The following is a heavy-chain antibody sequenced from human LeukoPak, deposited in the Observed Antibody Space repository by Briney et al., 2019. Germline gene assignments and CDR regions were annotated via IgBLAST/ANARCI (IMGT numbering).Heavy chain of an antibody. CDR1: GFTFRNHW. CDR3: ARDQRVTGRPDIDY. D-gene: IGHD6-6*01. V-gene: IGHV3-74*03. J-gene: IGHJ4*02. Sequence: GGSLRLSCAASGFTFRNHWMHWVRQTPGKGLVWVSRISSDGSTTTYADSVKGRFTISRDNAKNTLYLQMNNLRAEDTAMYYCARDQRVTGRPDIDYWGQGTLVIVSS. CDR2: ISSDGSTT.